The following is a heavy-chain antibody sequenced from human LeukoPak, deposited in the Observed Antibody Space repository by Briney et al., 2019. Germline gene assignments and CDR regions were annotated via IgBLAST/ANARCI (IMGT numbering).Heavy chain of an antibody. CDR1: GGSISTYY. Sequence: SETLSLTCTVSGGSISTYYWTWIRQPPGKGLEWIGFSHYSGSTNYNPSLKSRVTISVDTSKNQFSLKLNSVTAADTAVYFCTREDYGDASIDYWGQGTLVTVSS. D-gene: IGHD4-17*01. V-gene: IGHV4-59*12. J-gene: IGHJ4*02. CDR2: SHYSGST. CDR3: TREDYGDASIDY.